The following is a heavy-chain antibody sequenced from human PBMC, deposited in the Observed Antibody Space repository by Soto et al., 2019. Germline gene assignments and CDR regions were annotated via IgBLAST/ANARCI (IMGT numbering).Heavy chain of an antibody. V-gene: IGHV3-7*05. CDR1: GVTFSNFW. CDR3: ARDVI. CDR2: IKSDGSER. Sequence: GGSLRLSCAASGVTFSNFWMSWVRQAPGEGLEWVASIKSDGSERSHVDAVRGRFSISRDNARNSLFLQMNSLRVDDTAVYYCARDVIWGQGSLVTVSS. J-gene: IGHJ4*02.